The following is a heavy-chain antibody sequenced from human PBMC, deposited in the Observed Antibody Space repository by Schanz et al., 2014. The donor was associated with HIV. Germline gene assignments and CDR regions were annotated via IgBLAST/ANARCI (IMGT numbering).Heavy chain of an antibody. CDR2: IIPFFGTA. J-gene: IGHJ6*02. CDR1: GGTFTNYA. CDR3: ARTSFTPGASGLKRSLYGMDV. D-gene: IGHD3-10*01. V-gene: IGHV1-69*12. Sequence: QVQLVQSGAEVKKPGSSVMVSCKTSGGTFTNYAISWVRQAPGQGLQWMGGIIPFFGTANYARKFQGRVTITADESTTTAYMELSSLTSEDTAIYFCARTSFTPGASGLKRSLYGMDVWGQGTTVTVSS.